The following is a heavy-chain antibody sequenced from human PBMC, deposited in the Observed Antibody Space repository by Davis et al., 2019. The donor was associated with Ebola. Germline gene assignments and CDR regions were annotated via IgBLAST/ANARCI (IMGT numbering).Heavy chain of an antibody. J-gene: IGHJ5*02. CDR1: GGSISSYS. Sequence: MPSETLSLTCSVSGGSISSYSWSWIRQSPAKGLEWIGYFFYTGSTNYNPSLKSRVTISVDTSKNQFSLKLSSVTAADTAVYYCARDRGDYEDNWFDPWGQGTLVTVSS. CDR3: ARDRGDYEDNWFDP. CDR2: FFYTGST. V-gene: IGHV4-59*12. D-gene: IGHD4-17*01.